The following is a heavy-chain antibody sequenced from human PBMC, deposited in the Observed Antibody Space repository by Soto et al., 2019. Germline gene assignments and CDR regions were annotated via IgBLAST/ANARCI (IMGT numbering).Heavy chain of an antibody. CDR3: AKDGKYSGSYHSHFDY. CDR1: GFTFSSYG. D-gene: IGHD1-26*01. V-gene: IGHV3-30*18. CDR2: ISYDGSNK. J-gene: IGHJ4*02. Sequence: GGSLRLSCAASGFTFSSYGMHWVRQAPGKGLEWVAVISYDGSNKYYADSVKGRFTISRDNSKNTLYLQMNSLRAEDTAVYYCAKDGKYSGSYHSHFDYWGQGTLVTVSS.